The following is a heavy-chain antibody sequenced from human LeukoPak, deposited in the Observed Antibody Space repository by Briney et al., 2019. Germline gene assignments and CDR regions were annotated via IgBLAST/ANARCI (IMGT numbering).Heavy chain of an antibody. CDR2: IIPIFGTA. J-gene: IGHJ4*02. Sequence: SVKVSCKASEGTFSSYAISWVRQAPGQGLEWMGGIIPIFGTANYAQKFQGRVTITADESTSTAYMELSSLRSEDTAVYYCARGAPSRKPDYYDSSWAWSYWGQGTLVTVSS. D-gene: IGHD3-22*01. CDR3: ARGAPSRKPDYYDSSWAWSY. CDR1: EGTFSSYA. V-gene: IGHV1-69*13.